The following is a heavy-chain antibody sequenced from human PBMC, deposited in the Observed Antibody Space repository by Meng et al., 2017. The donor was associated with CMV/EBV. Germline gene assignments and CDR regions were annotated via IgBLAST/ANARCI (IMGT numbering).Heavy chain of an antibody. CDR2: INWSGGST. Sequence: GESLKISCAASGFTFDDYGMSWVRQAPGKGLEWVSHINWSGGSTGYADSVKGRFTIFRDNAKNSLYLQMNSLRVEDTAFYYCAREAIVGAASDYWGQGTLVTVSS. CDR1: GFTFDDYG. CDR3: AREAIVGAASDY. J-gene: IGHJ4*02. D-gene: IGHD1-26*01. V-gene: IGHV3-20*04.